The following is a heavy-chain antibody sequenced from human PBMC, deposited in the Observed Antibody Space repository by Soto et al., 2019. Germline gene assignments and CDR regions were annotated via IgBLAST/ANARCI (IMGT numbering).Heavy chain of an antibody. CDR2: ISGSGGST. Sequence: GGSLRLSCAASGFTFSNYAMSWVRQAPEKGLEWVSVISGSGGSTYYADSVKGRFTISRDYSKNTLYLQMNSLRAEDTAVYYCARIKRGIAAAGTLFDYWGQGTLVTVSS. D-gene: IGHD6-13*01. CDR3: ARIKRGIAAAGTLFDY. V-gene: IGHV3-23*01. J-gene: IGHJ4*02. CDR1: GFTFSNYA.